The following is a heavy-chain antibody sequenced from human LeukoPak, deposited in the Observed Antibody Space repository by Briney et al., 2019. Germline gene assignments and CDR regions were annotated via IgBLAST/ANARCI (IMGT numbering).Heavy chain of an antibody. CDR3: ARRRVGATFYYYYYMDV. CDR2: INHSGST. Sequence: PSETLSLTCTVSGGSISSYYWSWIRQPPGKGLEWIGEINHSGSTNYNPSLKSGVTISVEKSKNQFSLKLSSVTAADTAVYYCARRRVGATFYYYYYMDVWGKGTTVTISS. V-gene: IGHV4-34*01. CDR1: GGSISSYY. D-gene: IGHD1-26*01. J-gene: IGHJ6*03.